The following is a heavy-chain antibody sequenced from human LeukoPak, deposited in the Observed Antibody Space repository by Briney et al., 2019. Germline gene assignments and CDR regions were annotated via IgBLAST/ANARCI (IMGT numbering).Heavy chain of an antibody. D-gene: IGHD6-13*01. CDR2: ISSSSSYI. J-gene: IGHJ5*02. Sequence: GGSLRLSCAASGFTFSSYSMNWVRQAPGKGLEWVSSISSSSSYIYYADSVKGRFTISRDNAKNSLYLQMNSLRAEDTAVYYCARSLLGSSWYVSPYWFDPWGQGTLVTVSS. CDR3: ARSLLGSSWYVSPYWFDP. CDR1: GFTFSSYS. V-gene: IGHV3-21*01.